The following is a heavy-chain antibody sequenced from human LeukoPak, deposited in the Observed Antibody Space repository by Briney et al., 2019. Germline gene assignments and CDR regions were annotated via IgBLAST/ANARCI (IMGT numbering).Heavy chain of an antibody. D-gene: IGHD6-13*01. Sequence: GGSLRLSCAASGFTFSSYSMNWVRHDAGKGPEWLSSVSSSSTYIYYADAVKGRVPISRDNAKNSLLLQMKSLRAEDTAVYYCARVITDTSSWYGSDYWGQGTLVTVSS. V-gene: IGHV3-21*01. CDR2: VSSSSTYI. CDR3: ARVITDTSSWYGSDY. J-gene: IGHJ4*02. CDR1: GFTFSSYS.